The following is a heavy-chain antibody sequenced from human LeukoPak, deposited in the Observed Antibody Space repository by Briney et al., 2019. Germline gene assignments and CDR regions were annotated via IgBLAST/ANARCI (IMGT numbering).Heavy chain of an antibody. V-gene: IGHV4-34*01. CDR3: ARGRDRSKAGDH. Sequence: SETLSLTCAVYGGSCDDYYCSWIRQPPGKGLEWIGEIHPSGIFYYNSSLMSRVTISIDTSKSQFSLRLTSVTAADTGFYYCARGRDRSKAGDHWGQGSLVTVSS. CDR1: GGSCDDYY. CDR2: IHPSGIF. D-gene: IGHD5-24*01. J-gene: IGHJ4*02.